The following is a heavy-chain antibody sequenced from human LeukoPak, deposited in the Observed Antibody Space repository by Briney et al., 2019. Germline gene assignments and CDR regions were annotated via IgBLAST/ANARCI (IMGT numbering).Heavy chain of an antibody. CDR1: GFTFISYG. D-gene: IGHD5-12*01. J-gene: IGHJ4*02. V-gene: IGHV3-33*01. CDR2: IWYDGSNK. CDR3: ARGFDATIAALDY. Sequence: PGGSLRFSVAPLGFTFISYGMHWVRQAPGKGLEWGAFIWYDGSNKYYADSVKGRFTISSDNSKNTLSLQMNSLRAVDTAVYYCARGFDATIAALDYWVQGTLVTVSS.